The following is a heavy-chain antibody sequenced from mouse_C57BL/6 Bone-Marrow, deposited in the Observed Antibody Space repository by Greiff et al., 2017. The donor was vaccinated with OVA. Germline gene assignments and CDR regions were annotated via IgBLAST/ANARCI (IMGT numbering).Heavy chain of an antibody. Sequence: EVKLQESVAELVRPGASVKLSCTASGFNIKNTYMHWVKQRPEQGLEWIGRIDPANGNTKYAPTFQGKATITADTSSNTAYLQLSSLTSEDTAIYYGARGGNCDGPYYAMDYWGQGTSVTVSS. CDR2: IDPANGNT. J-gene: IGHJ4*01. CDR3: ARGGNCDGPYYAMDY. CDR1: GFNIKNTY. V-gene: IGHV14-3*01. D-gene: IGHD4-1*01.